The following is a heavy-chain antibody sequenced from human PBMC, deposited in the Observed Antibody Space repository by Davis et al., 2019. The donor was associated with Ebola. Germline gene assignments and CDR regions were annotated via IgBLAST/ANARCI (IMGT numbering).Heavy chain of an antibody. CDR3: AKDSLPYSSSWYHWYFDL. J-gene: IGHJ2*01. CDR2: ISWNSGSI. D-gene: IGHD6-13*01. Sequence: PGGSLRLSCAASGFTFDDYAMHWVRQAPGKGLEWVSGISWNSGSIGYADSVKGRFTISRDNAKNSLYLQMNSLRAEDTALYYCAKDSLPYSSSWYHWYFDLWGRGTLVTVSS. CDR1: GFTFDDYA. V-gene: IGHV3-9*01.